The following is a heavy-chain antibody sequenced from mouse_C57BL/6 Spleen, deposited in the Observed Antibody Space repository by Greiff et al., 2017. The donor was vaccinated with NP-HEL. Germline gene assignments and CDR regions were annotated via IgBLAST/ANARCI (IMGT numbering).Heavy chain of an antibody. Sequence: VQLQQSGAELVRPGASVTLSCKASGYTFTDYEMHWVKQTPVHGLEWIGAIDPETGGTAYNQKFKGKAILTADKSSSTAYMELRSLTSEDSAVYYCTRGGYGYDNYYAMDYWGQGTSVTVSS. V-gene: IGHV1-15*01. CDR2: IDPETGGT. CDR1: GYTFTDYE. CDR3: TRGGYGYDNYYAMDY. D-gene: IGHD2-2*01. J-gene: IGHJ4*01.